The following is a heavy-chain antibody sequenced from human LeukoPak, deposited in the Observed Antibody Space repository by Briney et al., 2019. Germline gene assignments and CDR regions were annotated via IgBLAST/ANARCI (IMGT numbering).Heavy chain of an antibody. V-gene: IGHV3-23*01. J-gene: IGHJ4*02. CDR2: ISDYGGST. Sequence: GGSLRLSCAASGFTFSSYGMSWVRQAPGKGLEWVSAISDYGGSTYYADSVKGRFTISRENSKNTLYLQMNSLRAEDTAVYYCARDQVSVAGTGIDYWGQGTLVTVSS. D-gene: IGHD6-13*01. CDR3: ARDQVSVAGTGIDY. CDR1: GFTFSSYG.